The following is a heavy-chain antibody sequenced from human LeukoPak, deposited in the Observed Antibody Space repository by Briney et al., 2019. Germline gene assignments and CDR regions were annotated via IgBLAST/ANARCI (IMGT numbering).Heavy chain of an antibody. CDR3: ARVLKYSSSSNWFDP. Sequence: SETLSLTCTVSGGSISSGTYYWSWIRQPAGKGLEWIGRIHPSGSTNYNPSLKSRVTISVDTSKNQFSLKLSSVTAADTAVYYCARVLKYSSSSNWFDPWGQGTLVTVSS. CDR1: GGSISSGTYY. V-gene: IGHV4-61*02. D-gene: IGHD6-6*01. J-gene: IGHJ5*02. CDR2: IHPSGST.